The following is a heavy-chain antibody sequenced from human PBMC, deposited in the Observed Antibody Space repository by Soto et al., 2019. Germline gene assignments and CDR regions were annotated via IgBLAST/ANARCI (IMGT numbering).Heavy chain of an antibody. V-gene: IGHV3-33*03. D-gene: IGHD1-26*01. Sequence: RGGSLRLSCSSSGFSFISYGLHWIRQAPGKGLDWVAVIWYDGSNKYYEESVKSRFTISRDNSKNTLYVQRNSLTVDDTAVYYCARAQYTGSYFDACDVWGQGTMVTVSS. J-gene: IGHJ3*01. CDR2: IWYDGSNK. CDR3: ARAQYTGSYFDACDV. CDR1: GFSFISYG.